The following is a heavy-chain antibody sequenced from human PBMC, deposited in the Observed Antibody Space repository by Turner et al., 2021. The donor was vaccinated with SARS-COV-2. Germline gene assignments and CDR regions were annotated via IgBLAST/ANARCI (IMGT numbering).Heavy chain of an antibody. J-gene: IGHJ5*02. CDR3: ARHTRNQKLPNWFDP. CDR2: IYYSGSP. Sequence: QLQLQESGPGLVKPSDTLSLTCPVSGDSISSSSYYWGWIRQPPGKGLEWIGSIYYSGSPYYKPSLKSRVTIAVDTSKNQFSLRLSSVTAADTAVYYCARHTRNQKLPNWFDPWGQGTLVTVSS. D-gene: IGHD1-1*01. CDR1: GDSISSSSYY. V-gene: IGHV4-39*01.